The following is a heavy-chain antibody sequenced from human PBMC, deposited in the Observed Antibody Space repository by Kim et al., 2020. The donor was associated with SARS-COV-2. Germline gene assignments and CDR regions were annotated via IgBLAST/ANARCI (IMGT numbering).Heavy chain of an antibody. Sequence: GGSLRLSCAASGFTFSSYAMSWVRQAPGKGLEWVSAISGSGGSTYYADSVKGRFTISRDNSKNTLYLQMNSLRAEDTAVYYCAKDLPETQSMVRTPYYYYYGMDVWGQGTTVTVSS. V-gene: IGHV3-23*01. CDR1: GFTFSSYA. J-gene: IGHJ6*02. D-gene: IGHD3-10*01. CDR3: AKDLPETQSMVRTPYYYYYGMDV. CDR2: ISGSGGST.